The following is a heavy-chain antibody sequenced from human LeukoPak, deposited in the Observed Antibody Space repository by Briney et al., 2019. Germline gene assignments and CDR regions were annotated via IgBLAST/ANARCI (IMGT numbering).Heavy chain of an antibody. CDR3: ARDLWDGTGY. CDR2: IYSGDST. J-gene: IGHJ4*02. CDR1: GFSSTY. Sequence: TGGSLRLSCVASGFSSTYTSWVRQAPGKGLGWVSVIYSGDSTYYADSVRGRFTISRDISKNTVYLQTNSLRPEDTAVYYCARDLWDGTGYWGQGTLVTVAS. D-gene: IGHD3-3*01. V-gene: IGHV3-66*02.